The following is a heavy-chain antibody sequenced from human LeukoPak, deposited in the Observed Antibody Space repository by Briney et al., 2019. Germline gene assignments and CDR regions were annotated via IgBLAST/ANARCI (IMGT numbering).Heavy chain of an antibody. V-gene: IGHV1-2*02. J-gene: IGHJ4*02. Sequence: GASVKVSCKASGYTFTGYYMHWVRQAPGQGLEWMGWINPNSGGTNYAQKFQGRVTMTRDTSISTAYMGLSRLRSDDTAVYYCARESRRYYYGSGNDYWGQGTLVTVSS. D-gene: IGHD3-10*01. CDR1: GYTFTGYY. CDR3: ARESRRYYYGSGNDY. CDR2: INPNSGGT.